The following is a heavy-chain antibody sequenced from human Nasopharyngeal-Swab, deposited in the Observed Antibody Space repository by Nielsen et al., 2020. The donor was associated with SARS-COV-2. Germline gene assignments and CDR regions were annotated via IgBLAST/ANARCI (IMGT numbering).Heavy chain of an antibody. Sequence: GESLKISCAASGFTFSDYYMSWIRQAPGKGLEWVSYISSSGSTIYYADSVKGRFTISRDNAKNPLYLQMNSLRAEDTAVYYCANHLPGTYYFDYWGQGTLVTVSS. J-gene: IGHJ4*02. D-gene: IGHD3-10*01. CDR2: ISSSGSTI. CDR3: ANHLPGTYYFDY. V-gene: IGHV3-11*01. CDR1: GFTFSDYY.